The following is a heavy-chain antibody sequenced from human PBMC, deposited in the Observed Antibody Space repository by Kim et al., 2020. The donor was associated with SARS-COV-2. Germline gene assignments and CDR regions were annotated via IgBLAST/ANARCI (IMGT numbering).Heavy chain of an antibody. J-gene: IGHJ4*02. CDR3: GRFEDIGVLEY. CDR1: GDSISSSYW. D-gene: IGHD5-12*01. V-gene: IGHV4-4*02. Sequence: SETLSLTCAVSGDSISSSYWWTWVRQPPGKGLEWIGEIYHSGGISYRPSLKSRVIMSVDKSKNQFSLKLSSVTAADTAVYYCGRFEDIGVLEYWGQGTLVTVSS. CDR2: IYHSGGI.